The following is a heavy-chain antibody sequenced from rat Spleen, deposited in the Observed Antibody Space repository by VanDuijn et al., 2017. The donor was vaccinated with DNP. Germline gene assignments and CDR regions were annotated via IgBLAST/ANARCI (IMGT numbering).Heavy chain of an antibody. CDR1: GFSLTSYT. CDR3: ARFAYGGPLD. J-gene: IGHJ2*01. D-gene: IGHD1-11*01. CDR2: MSSGGST. V-gene: IGHV2-6*01. Sequence: QVQLKESGPGLVQPSQTLSLTCTVSGFSLTSYTVSWVRQPPGKGLEWIAAMSSGGSTYYNSALKSRLSINRDTSKSQVFLKMNSLQTEDTAMYFCARFAYGGPLDWGQGVMVTVSS.